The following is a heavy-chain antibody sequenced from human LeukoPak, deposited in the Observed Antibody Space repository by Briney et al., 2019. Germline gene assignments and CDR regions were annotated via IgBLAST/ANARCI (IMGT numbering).Heavy chain of an antibody. CDR2: ISPYNGGT. CDR1: ENTFTGHY. J-gene: IGHJ4*02. D-gene: IGHD1-7*01. CDR3: ARYSAQGTY. Sequence: GASVKVSCKASENTFTGHYVHWVRQAPGQGLEWMGWISPYNGGTNYAQKFRGRVTWTRDTSIRTASMELGSLPSDDTAVYYCARYSAQGTYWGQGTLVTVSS. V-gene: IGHV1-2*02.